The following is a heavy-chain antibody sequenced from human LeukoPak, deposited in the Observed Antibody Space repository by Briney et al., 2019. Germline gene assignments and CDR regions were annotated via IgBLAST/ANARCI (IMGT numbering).Heavy chain of an antibody. D-gene: IGHD3-3*01. CDR3: ARELPGRITIFGAPGSYYYYMDV. CDR1: GGSISSGSYY. J-gene: IGHJ6*03. V-gene: IGHV4-61*02. Sequence: SQTLSLTCTVSGGSISSGSYYWSWIRQPAGKGLEWIGRIYTSGSTNYNPSLKSRVTISVDTSKNQFSLKLSSVTAADTAVYYCARELPGRITIFGAPGSYYYYMDVWGKGTTVTVSS. CDR2: IYTSGST.